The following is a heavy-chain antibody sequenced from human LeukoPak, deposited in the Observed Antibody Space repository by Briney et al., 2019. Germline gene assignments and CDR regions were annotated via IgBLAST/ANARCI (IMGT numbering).Heavy chain of an antibody. D-gene: IGHD1-14*01. CDR1: GFTFSTCA. J-gene: IGHJ6*02. V-gene: IGHV3-33*01. CDR3: ARVNHPYQLATGMDV. CDR2: IWDDGSNE. Sequence: PPGTSLRLSCSASGFTFSTCAMHWVRQGPGKGLEWVSIIWDDGSNENYVDSVKGRFTISRDNSKNTLFLQMNSLRVEDTGVYYCARVNHPYQLATGMDVWGQGTTVTVSS.